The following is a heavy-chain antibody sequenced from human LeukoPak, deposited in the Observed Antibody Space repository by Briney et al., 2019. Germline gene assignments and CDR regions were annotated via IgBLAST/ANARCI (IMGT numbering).Heavy chain of an antibody. V-gene: IGHV5-51*01. Sequence: GESLKISRKVSGYSFTSYWIGWVRQMPGKGLEWVGIIYPDDSDTRYSPSFQGQVTISADKSISTAYLQWSSLKASDTAMYYCARPYYYGSGSYWDAFDIWGQGTMVTVSS. D-gene: IGHD3-10*01. J-gene: IGHJ3*02. CDR3: ARPYYYGSGSYWDAFDI. CDR1: GYSFTSYW. CDR2: IYPDDSDT.